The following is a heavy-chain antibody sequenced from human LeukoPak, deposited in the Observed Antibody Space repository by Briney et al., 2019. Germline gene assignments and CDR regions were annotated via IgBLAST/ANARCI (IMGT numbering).Heavy chain of an antibody. D-gene: IGHD3-10*01. Sequence: SETLSLTCTVSGGSISSSSYYWGWVRQPPGKGLEWIGSISYSGSTYYNPSLKSRVTISIDTYKNQFSLKLSSVTAADTAVYYCARDRWVGITMVRGLDYWGQGTLVTVSS. CDR3: ARDRWVGITMVRGLDY. J-gene: IGHJ4*02. V-gene: IGHV4-39*07. CDR2: ISYSGST. CDR1: GGSISSSSYY.